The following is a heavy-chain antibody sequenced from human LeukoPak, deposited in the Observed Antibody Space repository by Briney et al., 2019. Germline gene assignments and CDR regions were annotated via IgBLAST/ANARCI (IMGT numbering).Heavy chain of an antibody. J-gene: IGHJ4*02. CDR1: GYTLTELS. Sequence: ASVKVSCKVSGYTLTELSMHWVRQAPGKGLEWMGGFDPEDGETIYAQKFQGRVTMTEDTSTDTAYMEPSSLRSEDTAVYYCATLPSSGSYVVEDYWGQGTLVTVSS. CDR3: ATLPSSGSYVVEDY. CDR2: FDPEDGET. V-gene: IGHV1-24*01. D-gene: IGHD1-26*01.